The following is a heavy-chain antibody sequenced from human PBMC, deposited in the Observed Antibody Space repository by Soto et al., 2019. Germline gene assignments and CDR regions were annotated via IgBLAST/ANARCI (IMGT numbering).Heavy chain of an antibody. D-gene: IGHD2-15*01. J-gene: IGHJ4*02. Sequence: QVQLVESGGGLVKPGGSLRLSCAASGFTFSDYYMSWIRQAPGKGLEWVSYISSSGSTVSYADSVKGRFTISRDNAKNRLYLQKNSLRAEDTAVYYCARRVAGGKHFDYWGQGTLVTVSS. CDR1: GFTFSDYY. CDR3: ARRVAGGKHFDY. V-gene: IGHV3-11*01. CDR2: ISSSGSTV.